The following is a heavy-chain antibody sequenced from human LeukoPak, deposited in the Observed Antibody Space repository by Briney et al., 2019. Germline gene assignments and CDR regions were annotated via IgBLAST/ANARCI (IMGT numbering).Heavy chain of an antibody. Sequence: GGSLRLSCAASGFTFSSYGTHWVRQAPGKGLEWVAFIRYDGSNKYYADSVKGRFTISRDNSKNTLYLQMNSLRAEDTAVYYCAKDGSYDSSGYYFYYFDYWGQGTLVTVSS. J-gene: IGHJ4*02. D-gene: IGHD3-22*01. CDR2: IRYDGSNK. V-gene: IGHV3-30*02. CDR3: AKDGSYDSSGYYFYYFDY. CDR1: GFTFSSYG.